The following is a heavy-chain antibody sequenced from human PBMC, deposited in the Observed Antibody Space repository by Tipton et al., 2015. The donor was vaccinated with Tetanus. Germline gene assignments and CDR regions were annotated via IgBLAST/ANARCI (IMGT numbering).Heavy chain of an antibody. CDR3: AKSDRVTRTSWYFHD. CDR1: GGSISSSYYY. V-gene: IGHV4-39*01. D-gene: IGHD2-2*01. J-gene: IGHJ4*02. CDR2: LDYSGNT. Sequence: LRLSCTVSGGSISSSYYYWGWIRQPPGKGLEWIGSLDYSGNTYYNSSLMSRVTISVDTSKNQFSLRLNSVTAVDMAGYYCAKSDRVTRTSWYFHDWGQGTLVTVSS.